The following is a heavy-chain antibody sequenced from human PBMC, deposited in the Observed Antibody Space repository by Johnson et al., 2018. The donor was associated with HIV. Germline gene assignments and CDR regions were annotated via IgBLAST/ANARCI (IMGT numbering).Heavy chain of an antibody. CDR3: AKGLGRAAAGTRNAFDI. D-gene: IGHD6-13*01. J-gene: IGHJ3*02. Sequence: QVQLVESGVGEVQPGGSLRLARAASGLTFSSYGMHWVRQAPGKGLGWGEDITYEGSKKYYADSVKGSFTISRDNSKNTLYLQMNSLRAEDTAVYYCAKGLGRAAAGTRNAFDIWGQGTMVTVSS. CDR2: ITYEGSKK. V-gene: IGHV3-30*19. CDR1: GLTFSSYG.